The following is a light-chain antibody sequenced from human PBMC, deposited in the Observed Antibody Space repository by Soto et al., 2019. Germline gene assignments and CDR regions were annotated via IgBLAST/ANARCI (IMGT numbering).Light chain of an antibody. J-gene: IGLJ2*01. CDR2: GNS. Sequence: QYVLTQPPSVSGAPGQRVTISCTGSSSNIGAGYDVRWYQQLPGTAPKLLIYGNSNRPSGVPDRFSGSKSGTSASLAITGLPAEDEAEYYCQSFDSSLSGYVVFGGGTKLTVL. V-gene: IGLV1-40*01. CDR1: SSNIGAGYD. CDR3: QSFDSSLSGYVV.